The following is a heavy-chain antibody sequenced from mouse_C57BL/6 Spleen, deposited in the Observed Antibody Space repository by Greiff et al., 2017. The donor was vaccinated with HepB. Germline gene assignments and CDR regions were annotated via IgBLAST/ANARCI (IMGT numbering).Heavy chain of an antibody. D-gene: IGHD1-1*01. CDR2: INPYNGGT. CDR3: ARRDYGSSYLYWYFDV. J-gene: IGHJ1*03. CDR1: GYTFTDYY. Sequence: EVQLQQSGPVLVKPGASVKMSCKASGYTFTDYYMNWVKQSHGKSLEWIGVINPYNGGTSYNQKFKGKATLTVDKSSSTAYMELNSLTSEDSAVYYCARRDYGSSYLYWYFDVWGTGTTVTVSS. V-gene: IGHV1-19*01.